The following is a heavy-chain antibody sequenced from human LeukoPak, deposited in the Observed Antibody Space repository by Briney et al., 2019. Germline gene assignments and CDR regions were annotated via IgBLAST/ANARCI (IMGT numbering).Heavy chain of an antibody. V-gene: IGHV4-59*12. D-gene: IGHD5-24*01. CDR3: VRGQFFFAF. J-gene: IGHJ2*01. CDR1: GGSISSYY. CDR2: IYYSGST. Sequence: SETLSLTCTVSGGSISSYYWSWIRQPPGKGLKWIGYIYYSGSTNYNPSLKSRVTISVDTSKNQFSLTLTSVTAADTAVYYCVRGQFFFAFWGRGTPVTVSS.